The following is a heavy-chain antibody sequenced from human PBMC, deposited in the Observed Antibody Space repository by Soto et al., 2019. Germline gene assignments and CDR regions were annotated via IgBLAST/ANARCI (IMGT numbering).Heavy chain of an antibody. CDR3: ARIYCSGIGCYPY. D-gene: IGHD2-15*01. Sequence: HPGGSLRLSCVASGFTFTTDAMSWVRQAPGKGLEWVSSISGSGGSTYYADSVKGRFTISRDNSKNTLYLRLNSLSVEDTAVYFCARIYCSGIGCYPYWGQGTLVTVSS. V-gene: IGHV3-23*01. CDR2: ISGSGGST. J-gene: IGHJ4*02. CDR1: GFTFTTDA.